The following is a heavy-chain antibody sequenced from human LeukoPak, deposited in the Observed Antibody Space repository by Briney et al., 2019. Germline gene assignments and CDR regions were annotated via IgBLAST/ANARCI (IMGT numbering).Heavy chain of an antibody. Sequence: SETLSLTCTVSGGSISAYYWSWIRQPPGKGLEWIGYIYSSGSTNYNPSLKSRVTMSVDTSKNQFSLELNSMTAADTAVYYCARRGFSPYYAFDIWGQGTVVTVSS. D-gene: IGHD3-10*01. CDR3: ARRGFSPYYAFDI. V-gene: IGHV4-4*09. J-gene: IGHJ3*02. CDR1: GGSISAYY. CDR2: IYSSGST.